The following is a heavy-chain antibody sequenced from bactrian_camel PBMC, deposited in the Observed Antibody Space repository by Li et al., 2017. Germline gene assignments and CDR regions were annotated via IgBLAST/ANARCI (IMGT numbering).Heavy chain of an antibody. CDR3: AAGTNSDYEDYNF. Sequence: HVQLVESGGGLVQPGGSLRLSCAASGFTFSNYDMSWVRQAPGKGLEWVSSIYSDGTKDGTNTYYVDSVKGRFTISRDNAKNTVYLQMNSLKSEDTALYYCAAGTNSDYEDYNFWGQGTQVTVS. V-gene: IGHV3-2*01. CDR2: IYSDGTKDGTNT. D-gene: IGHD4*01. CDR1: GFTFSNYD. J-gene: IGHJ4*01.